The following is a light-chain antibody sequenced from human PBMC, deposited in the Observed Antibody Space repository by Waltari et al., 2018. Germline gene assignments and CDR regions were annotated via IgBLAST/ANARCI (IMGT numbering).Light chain of an antibody. Sequence: DIQMTQSPSSLYASVGDRVTITCQASQDISNYLNWYQQKPGKAPKLLIYDASKLETGVPSRFSGSGSGTDFTFTISSLQPEDIATYYCQQYDNLPLTFGGGTKVEIK. J-gene: IGKJ4*01. CDR3: QQYDNLPLT. CDR1: QDISNY. V-gene: IGKV1-33*01. CDR2: DAS.